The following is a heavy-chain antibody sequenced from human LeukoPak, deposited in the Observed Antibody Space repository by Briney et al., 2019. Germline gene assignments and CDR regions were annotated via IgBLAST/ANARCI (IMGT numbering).Heavy chain of an antibody. V-gene: IGHV4-34*01. Sequence: PSETLSLTYAVYGGSFSGYYWSWIRQPPGKGLEWIGEINHSGSTNYNPSLKSRVTISVDTSKNQFSLKLSSVTAADTAVYYCASATTGGYYYYYGMDVWGQGTMVTVSS. CDR1: GGSFSGYY. D-gene: IGHD4-17*01. CDR3: ASATTGGYYYYYGMDV. J-gene: IGHJ6*02. CDR2: INHSGST.